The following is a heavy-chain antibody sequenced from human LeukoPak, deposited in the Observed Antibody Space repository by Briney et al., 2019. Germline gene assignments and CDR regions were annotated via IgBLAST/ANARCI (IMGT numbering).Heavy chain of an antibody. Sequence: GESLKISCKGSGYSFTNYWIGWVRHMPGKGPEWMGIIYPSDSDTRYSPSFEGQVTISADKSISTTYLQWSSLKASDTAMYYCARRGDYRDAFDIWGQGTMVTVSS. CDR2: IYPSDSDT. V-gene: IGHV5-51*01. J-gene: IGHJ3*02. CDR3: ARRGDYRDAFDI. CDR1: GYSFTNYW. D-gene: IGHD4-17*01.